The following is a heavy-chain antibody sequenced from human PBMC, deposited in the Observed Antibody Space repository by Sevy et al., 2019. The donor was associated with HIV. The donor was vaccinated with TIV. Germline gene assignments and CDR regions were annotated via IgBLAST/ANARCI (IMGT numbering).Heavy chain of an antibody. CDR1: EFSFSTYT. J-gene: IGHJ3*01. CDR3: ARPYGSGSWEAFDL. Sequence: GGSLRFSCAGSEFSFSTYTMNWVRQAPGKGLEWVSSISSSSNYIYYADSVKGRFTISRDNAKNSLYLQMNSLRAEDTAVYYCARPYGSGSWEAFDLWGQGTMVTVSS. D-gene: IGHD3-10*01. V-gene: IGHV3-21*01. CDR2: ISSSSNYI.